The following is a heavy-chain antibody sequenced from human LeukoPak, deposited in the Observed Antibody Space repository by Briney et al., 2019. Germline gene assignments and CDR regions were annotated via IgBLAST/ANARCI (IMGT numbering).Heavy chain of an antibody. CDR2: MYSRGSS. V-gene: IGHV3-66*02. D-gene: IGHD1-26*01. J-gene: IGHJ4*02. Sequence: GGSLRLSCTVSGFTVGNDYMSWVRQAPGKGLEWVALMYSRGSSHYADSVRGRFTISRDSSKNTVYLQMNSLIAEDTAVYYCARGQIVGVQGDFWGQGTLVTVSS. CDR3: ARGQIVGVQGDF. CDR1: GFTVGNDY.